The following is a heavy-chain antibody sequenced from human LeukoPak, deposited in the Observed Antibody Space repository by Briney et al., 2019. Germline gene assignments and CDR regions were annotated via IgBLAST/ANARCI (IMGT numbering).Heavy chain of an antibody. J-gene: IGHJ4*02. CDR2: IIPIFGTA. CDR1: GGTFSSYA. D-gene: IGHD3-22*01. CDR3: ASPGGGRYYYDSSGYYLDY. Sequence: ASVKVSCKASGGTFSSYAISWVRQAPGQGLEWMGRIIPIFGTANYAQKFQGRVTITTDESTSTAYMELRSLSSEDTAVYYCASPGGGRYYYDSSGYYLDYWGQGTLVTVSS. V-gene: IGHV1-69*05.